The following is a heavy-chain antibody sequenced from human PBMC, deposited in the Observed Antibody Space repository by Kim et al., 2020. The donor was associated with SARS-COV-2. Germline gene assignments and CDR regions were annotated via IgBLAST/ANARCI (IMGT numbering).Heavy chain of an antibody. CDR1: GYSFTSYW. D-gene: IGHD3-3*01. CDR3: ARLPTPTYYDFWSGSLPARNSVDY. J-gene: IGHJ4*02. CDR2: IDPSDSYT. Sequence: GESLKISCKGSGYSFTSYWISWVRQMPGKGLEWMGRIDPSDSYTNYSPSFQGHVTISADKSISTAYLQWSSLKASDTAMYYCARLPTPTYYDFWSGSLPARNSVDYWGQGTLVTVSS. V-gene: IGHV5-10-1*01.